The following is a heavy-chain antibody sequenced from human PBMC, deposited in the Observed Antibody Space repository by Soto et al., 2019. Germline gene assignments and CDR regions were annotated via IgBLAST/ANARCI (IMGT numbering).Heavy chain of an antibody. D-gene: IGHD3-10*01. CDR1: GYTLSDYW. CDR3: ARYMGRTLRENWFDP. V-gene: IGHV5-51*01. Sequence: PGGSLKISCKGSGYTLSDYWIGWVRQMPGKGLEWMGIIYPGDSQTRNSPSFQGQVTISVDKSISTAYLQWSSLKASDTAMYYCARYMGRTLRENWFDPWGQGTLVTVSS. J-gene: IGHJ5*02. CDR2: IYPGDSQT.